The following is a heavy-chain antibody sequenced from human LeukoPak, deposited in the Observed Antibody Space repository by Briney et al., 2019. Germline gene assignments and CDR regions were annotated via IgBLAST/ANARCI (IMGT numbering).Heavy chain of an antibody. Sequence: GGAPRLSLAAPGFTFSSYALSWGRQAPGEGLGWGSAICGSGGSTYYADSVKGRFTISRDNSKNTLYLQMNSLRAEDTAVYYCASPHTPYYYDSSGYNYWGQGTLVTVSS. J-gene: IGHJ4*02. CDR3: ASPHTPYYYDSSGYNY. V-gene: IGHV3-23*01. D-gene: IGHD3-22*01. CDR2: ICGSGGST. CDR1: GFTFSSYA.